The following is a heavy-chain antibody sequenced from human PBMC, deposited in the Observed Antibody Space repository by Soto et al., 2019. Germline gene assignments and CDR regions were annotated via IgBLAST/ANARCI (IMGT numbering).Heavy chain of an antibody. V-gene: IGHV1-8*01. D-gene: IGHD3-16*01. CDR3: ARGNPFNYAGFDV. J-gene: IGHJ6*02. CDR1: GYTFSDFD. CDR2: MNAKSGDT. Sequence: QAHLEQSGTELKRPGASVKVSCKASGYTFSDFDINWLRQASGQGPEWMGWMNAKSGDTFFAQSSQDKFNMTWDTSLSTAYMEVGSLTSDDTAIYYCARGNPFNYAGFDVWGQGTTVAVSS.